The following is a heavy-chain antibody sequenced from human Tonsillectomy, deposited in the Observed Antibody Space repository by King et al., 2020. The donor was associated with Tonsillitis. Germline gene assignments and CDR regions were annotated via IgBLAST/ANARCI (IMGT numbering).Heavy chain of an antibody. D-gene: IGHD1-7*01. J-gene: IGHJ4*02. CDR2: IKHDGSQK. Sequence: VQLVESGGGLVQPGGSLRLSCAASGITFSSCWMTWVRQAPGKGLEWVASIKHDGSQKEYLDSVRGRFTISRDNAKNSLYLQMNSLSAEDTAVYYCRTSYVAYFDSWGQGTLVTVSS. CDR3: RTSYVAYFDS. V-gene: IGHV3-7*03. CDR1: GITFSSCW.